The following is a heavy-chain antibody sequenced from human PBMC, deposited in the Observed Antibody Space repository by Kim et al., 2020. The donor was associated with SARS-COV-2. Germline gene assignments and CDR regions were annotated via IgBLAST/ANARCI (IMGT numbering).Heavy chain of an antibody. V-gene: IGHV4-34*01. D-gene: IGHD1-26*01. CDR3: ARAGIVGATHGRFDY. CDR1: GGSFSGYY. CDR2: INHSGST. Sequence: SETLSLTCAVYGGSFSGYYWSWIRQPPGKGLEWIGEINHSGSTNYNPSLKSRVTISVDTSKNQFSLKLSSVTAADTAVYYCARAGIVGATHGRFDYWGQG. J-gene: IGHJ4*02.